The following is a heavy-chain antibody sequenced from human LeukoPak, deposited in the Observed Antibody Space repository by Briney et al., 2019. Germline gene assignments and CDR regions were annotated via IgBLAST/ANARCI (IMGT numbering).Heavy chain of an antibody. J-gene: IGHJ1*01. CDR2: ISGSGGST. D-gene: IGHD3-22*01. CDR1: GFTCSSYA. CDR3: ATITTSAEYFQH. V-gene: IGHV3-23*01. Sequence: GGSLRLSCAASGFTCSSYAMSWVRQAPGKGLEWGSAISGSGGSTYYADSVTGRSTISRDNSKNTLYLHMNSLRAEDTAVYSCATITTSAEYFQHWGQGTLVTVSS.